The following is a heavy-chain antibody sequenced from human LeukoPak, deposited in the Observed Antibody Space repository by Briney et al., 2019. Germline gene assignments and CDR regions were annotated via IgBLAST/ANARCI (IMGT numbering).Heavy chain of an antibody. V-gene: IGHV4-4*07. J-gene: IGHJ4*02. D-gene: IGHD3-10*01. Sequence: SETLSLTCTVSGGSISNYYWSWIRQPAGKGLEWMGRLHTSGSYTYYKCSLKSRLTMSLDTSTRRFSLKLTSVTAAATAVYYCAGGYGSGSYSSWGQGTLVIVSS. CDR1: GGSISNYY. CDR3: AGGYGSGSYSS. CDR2: LHTSGSYT.